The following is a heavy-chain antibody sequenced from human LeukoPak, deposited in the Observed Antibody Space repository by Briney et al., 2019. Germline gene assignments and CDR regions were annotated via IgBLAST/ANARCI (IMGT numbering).Heavy chain of an antibody. CDR1: DDSISDYY. CDR2: IYYNGRT. J-gene: IGHJ4*02. Sequence: PSETLSLTCTVSDDSISDYYRGWIRQPPGKGLEWIGYIYYNGRTKYNPSLKSRVTISVDTSKNQFSLKMSSVTASDTAVYYCARHELSSDWYPAFLDYWGQGTLVTVSS. CDR3: ARHELSSDWYPAFLDY. D-gene: IGHD6-13*01. V-gene: IGHV4-59*08.